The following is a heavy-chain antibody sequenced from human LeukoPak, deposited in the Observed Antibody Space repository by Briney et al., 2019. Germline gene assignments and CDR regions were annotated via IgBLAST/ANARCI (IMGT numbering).Heavy chain of an antibody. CDR3: AREYYDFWSGYYLFDY. Sequence: GASVKVSFKASGYTFTSYAMNWVRQAPGQGLEWMGWINTNTGNPTYAQGFTGRFVFSLDTSVSTAYLQISSLKAEDTAVYYCAREYYDFWSGYYLFDYWGQGTLVTVSS. CDR1: GYTFTSYA. J-gene: IGHJ4*02. CDR2: INTNTGNP. D-gene: IGHD3-3*01. V-gene: IGHV7-4-1*02.